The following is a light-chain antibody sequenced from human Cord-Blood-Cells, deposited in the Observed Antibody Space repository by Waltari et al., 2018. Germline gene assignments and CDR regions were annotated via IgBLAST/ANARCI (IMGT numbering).Light chain of an antibody. Sequence: DIVMTQSPDSLAVSLGARATINCKSSQSVLYSSNNKNYLAWYQQKPGQPPKLLIYWASTRESWVPDRFSGSGSGTDFTLTISSLQAEDVAVYYCQQYYSTPPTFGQGTKVEIK. CDR2: WAS. CDR3: QQYYSTPPT. CDR1: QSVLYSSNNKNY. V-gene: IGKV4-1*01. J-gene: IGKJ1*01.